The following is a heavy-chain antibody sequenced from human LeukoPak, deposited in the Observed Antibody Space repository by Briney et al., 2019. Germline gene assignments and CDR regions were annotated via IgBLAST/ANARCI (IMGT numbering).Heavy chain of an antibody. CDR2: ILSNGGSA. V-gene: IGHV3-64D*09. J-gene: IGHJ4*02. Sequence: VGSLRLSCAASGFSFSSYAMHWVRQAPGKGLEYVSAILSNGGSAFHADTVKDRFIVSRDNSENTLYLQMSSLRAEDTAVYYCVKGSGKDYYGSGSPRRGFDYWGQGTLVTVSS. CDR1: GFSFSSYA. CDR3: VKGSGKDYYGSGSPRRGFDY. D-gene: IGHD3-10*01.